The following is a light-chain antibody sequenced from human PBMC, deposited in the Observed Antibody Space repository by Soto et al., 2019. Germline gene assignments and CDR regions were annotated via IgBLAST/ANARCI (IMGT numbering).Light chain of an antibody. CDR3: QQRSNWPPGRT. V-gene: IGKV3-11*01. Sequence: EIVLTQSPATLSLSPGERATLSCRASQSVSSYLAWYQQKPGQAPRLLIYDASNRATGIPARFSGSGSGADFTLTISSPEPEDFAVYYCQQRSNWPPGRTFGGGTKVDIK. CDR1: QSVSSY. CDR2: DAS. J-gene: IGKJ4*01.